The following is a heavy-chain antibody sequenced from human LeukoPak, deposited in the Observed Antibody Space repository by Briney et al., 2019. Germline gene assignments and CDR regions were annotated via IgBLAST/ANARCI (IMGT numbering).Heavy chain of an antibody. D-gene: IGHD2-21*01. V-gene: IGHV4-59*08. Sequence: KPSETLSLTCTVSGGAIFCYYWSWIRQPPRKGLEWVGDFYYSGSTNYNPSLKSRVTISVDTSKNQFSLRVSSVTAADTAVYYCARHLNNCGDDCYIFDYWGQGTLVTVSS. J-gene: IGHJ4*02. CDR1: GGAIFCYY. CDR2: FYYSGST. CDR3: ARHLNNCGDDCYIFDY.